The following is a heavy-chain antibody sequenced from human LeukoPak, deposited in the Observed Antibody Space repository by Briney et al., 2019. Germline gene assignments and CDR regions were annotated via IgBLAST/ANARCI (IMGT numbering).Heavy chain of an antibody. CDR1: GGSISSGGYY. CDR2: IYYSGST. Sequence: SETLSLTCTVSGGSISSGGYYWSWIRQLPGKGLEWIGYIYYSGSTYYNPSLKSRVTISVDTSKNQFSLKLSSVTAADTAVYYCAKGVSSGYYLIDYWGQGTLVTVSS. D-gene: IGHD3-22*01. V-gene: IGHV4-31*03. CDR3: AKGVSSGYYLIDY. J-gene: IGHJ4*02.